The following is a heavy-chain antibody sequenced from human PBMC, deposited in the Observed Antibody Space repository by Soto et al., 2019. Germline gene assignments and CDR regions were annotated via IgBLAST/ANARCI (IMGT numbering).Heavy chain of an antibody. Sequence: PVGFLTICYKVSGDNFTSYWISWMSKIPGKGLEWMGIIYHGDSDTRYSPSFQGQVTISADKSISTAYLQWSSLKASDTAMYYCARRVYAHSYYFDYWGKGTLVTVSS. V-gene: IGHV5-51*01. CDR2: IYHGDSDT. D-gene: IGHD2-2*01. CDR3: ARRVYAHSYYFDY. J-gene: IGHJ4*02. CDR1: GDNFTSYW.